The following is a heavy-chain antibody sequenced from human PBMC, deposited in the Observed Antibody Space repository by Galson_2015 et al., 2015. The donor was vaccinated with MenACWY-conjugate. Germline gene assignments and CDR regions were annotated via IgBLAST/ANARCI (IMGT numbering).Heavy chain of an antibody. D-gene: IGHD5-24*01. Sequence: SLRLSCAVSGFTFRQYAMSWVRQAPGTGLEWVAIISDSGAATHYIDSVKGRFTISRDNAKNTLYLQMNSLRGDDTAVYYCTRGNDGYGRFGPWGQGTLVTVSS. CDR1: GFTFRQYA. CDR2: ISDSGAAT. J-gene: IGHJ5*02. V-gene: IGHV3-23*01. CDR3: TRGNDGYGRFGP.